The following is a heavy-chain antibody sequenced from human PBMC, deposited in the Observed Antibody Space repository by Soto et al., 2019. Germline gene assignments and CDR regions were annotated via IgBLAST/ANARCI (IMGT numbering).Heavy chain of an antibody. CDR3: ASGMDPWGMDV. CDR2: TYYRSKWYN. D-gene: IGHD1-26*01. Sequence: QTLSLPWAISGYSVSSNSAAWNLIRQSPSRGLEWLGRTYYRSKWYNDYAVSVKSRITINPDTSKNQFSLQLNSVTPEDTAVYYCASGMDPWGMDVWGQGTTVTVSS. CDR1: GYSVSSNSAA. J-gene: IGHJ6*02. V-gene: IGHV6-1*01.